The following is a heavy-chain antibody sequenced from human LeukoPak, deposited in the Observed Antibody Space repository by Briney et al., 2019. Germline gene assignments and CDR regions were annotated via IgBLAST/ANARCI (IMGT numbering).Heavy chain of an antibody. CDR1: GFTVSSNY. D-gene: IGHD3-22*01. J-gene: IGHJ4*02. Sequence: PGGSLRLSCAASGFTVSSNYMSWVRRAPGKGLEWVSIIYSGGSTFYADSVKGRFTISRDNSKNTLYLQMNSLRAEDTAVYYCAKGGNYYDSSGRYYFDYWGQGTLVTVSS. V-gene: IGHV3-53*01. CDR2: IYSGGST. CDR3: AKGGNYYDSSGRYYFDY.